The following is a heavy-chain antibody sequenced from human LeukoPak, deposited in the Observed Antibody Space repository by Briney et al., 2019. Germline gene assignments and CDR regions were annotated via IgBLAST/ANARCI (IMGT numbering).Heavy chain of an antibody. CDR1: GFTCSSYW. J-gene: IGHJ1*01. V-gene: IGHV3-7*01. CDR2: IKQDGSEK. Sequence: GGSLRLSCAASGFTCSSYWMSWVRQAPGKGLEWVANIKQDGSEKYYVDSVKGRFTISRDNAKNSLFLQINSLRAEDTAVYYCARDGYCSGGSCYGLAEYFQHWGQGTLVTVSS. D-gene: IGHD2-15*01. CDR3: ARDGYCSGGSCYGLAEYFQH.